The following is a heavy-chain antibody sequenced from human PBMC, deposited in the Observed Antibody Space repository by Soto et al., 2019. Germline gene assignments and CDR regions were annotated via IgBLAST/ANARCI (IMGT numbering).Heavy chain of an antibody. J-gene: IGHJ4*02. CDR3: AHGRGHDFREYFDY. CDR1: GFSLTTSGVG. D-gene: IGHD4-17*01. V-gene: IGHV2-5*02. CDR2: IYWDDDK. Sequence: QITLKESGPTLVKPTQTLTLTCTFSGFSLTTSGVGVGWIRQPPGKAMEWLALIYWDDDKGYSPSLKTSLTNTNDTTKNHVFLTMTNMDPVDNATYYCAHGRGHDFREYFDYLGQGTLVTVSS.